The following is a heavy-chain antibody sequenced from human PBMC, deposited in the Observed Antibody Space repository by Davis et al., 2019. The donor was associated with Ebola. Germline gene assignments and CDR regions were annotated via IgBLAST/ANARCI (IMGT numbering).Heavy chain of an antibody. V-gene: IGHV1-18*01. CDR2: ISAYNGNT. J-gene: IGHJ1*01. CDR3: ARARRYGDYAEYFQH. Sequence: ASVKVSCKASGYTFTSYGISWVRQAPGQGLEWMGWISAYNGNTNYAQKLQGRVTITADKSTSTAYMELSSLRSEDTAVYYCARARRYGDYAEYFQHWGQGTLVTVSS. D-gene: IGHD4-17*01. CDR1: GYTFTSYG.